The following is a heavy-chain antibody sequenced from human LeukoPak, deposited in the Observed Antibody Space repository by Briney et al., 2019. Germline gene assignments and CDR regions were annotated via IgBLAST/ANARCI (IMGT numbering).Heavy chain of an antibody. D-gene: IGHD5-24*01. CDR3: ARNRDGYNSFDY. V-gene: IGHV4-31*03. J-gene: IGHJ4*02. CDR1: GGSINNGGYY. CDR2: IYYSGSS. Sequence: PQTLSLTCTVSGGSINNGGYYWSWIRQHPGKGLEWIGYIYYSGSSYYNPSLRSRVTISVDTSKNHFSLKLSSVTAADTAVYYCARNRDGYNSFDYWGQGTLVTVSS.